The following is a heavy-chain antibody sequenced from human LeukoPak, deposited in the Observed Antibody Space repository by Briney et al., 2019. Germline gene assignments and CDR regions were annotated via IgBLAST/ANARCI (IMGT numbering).Heavy chain of an antibody. CDR3: ARGRPYSSPSDYYYYMDV. D-gene: IGHD6-13*01. CDR1: GDSISSYY. Sequence: SETLSLTCTVSGDSISSYYWSWIRQPPGKGLEWIGYIYYSGNTKYNPSLKSRVTISVDTSKNQISLKLNSVTAADTAVYYCARGRPYSSPSDYYYYMDVWGKGTTVTVSS. J-gene: IGHJ6*03. CDR2: IYYSGNT. V-gene: IGHV4-59*01.